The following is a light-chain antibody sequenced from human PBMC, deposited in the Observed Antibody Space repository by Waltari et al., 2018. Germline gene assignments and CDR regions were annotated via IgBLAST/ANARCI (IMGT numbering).Light chain of an antibody. J-gene: IGLJ1*01. Sequence: QSALTQPASVSGSPGQSITISCTGTSSDVGGYHYFSWYQQHPGKGPKLMTYDVSNRPSGVPNRFSGSKSGNTASLTISGLQAEDEADYYCSSYTSSNSYVFGTGTKVTVL. CDR2: DVS. V-gene: IGLV2-14*03. CDR1: SSDVGGYHY. CDR3: SSYTSSNSYV.